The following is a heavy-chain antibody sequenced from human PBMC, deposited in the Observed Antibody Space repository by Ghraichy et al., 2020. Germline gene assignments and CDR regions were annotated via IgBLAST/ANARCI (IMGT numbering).Heavy chain of an antibody. CDR2: IKQDGSDK. D-gene: IGHD4-17*01. Sequence: GGSLRLSCAASVFTFSSYWMTWVRQAPGKGLEWVANIKQDGSDKNYVDSVKGRFTISRDNAKNSLYLQMNSLRAEDTAVYYCARAKVHYGQYGNWFDPWGQGTLVTVPS. V-gene: IGHV3-7*03. CDR3: ARAKVHYGQYGNWFDP. CDR1: VFTFSSYW. J-gene: IGHJ5*02.